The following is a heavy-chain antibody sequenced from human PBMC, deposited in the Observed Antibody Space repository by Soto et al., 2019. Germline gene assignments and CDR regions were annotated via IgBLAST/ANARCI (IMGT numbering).Heavy chain of an antibody. CDR1: GGTFSSYA. J-gene: IGHJ6*02. CDR3: ARDSVDTAMDDYYYYGMDV. Sequence: ASVKVSCKASGGTFSSYAISWVRQAPGQGLEWMGGIIPIFGTANYAQKFQGRVTITADESTSTAYMELSSLRSEDTAVYYCARDSVDTAMDDYYYYGMDVWGQGTTVTVSS. D-gene: IGHD5-18*01. V-gene: IGHV1-69*13. CDR2: IIPIFGTA.